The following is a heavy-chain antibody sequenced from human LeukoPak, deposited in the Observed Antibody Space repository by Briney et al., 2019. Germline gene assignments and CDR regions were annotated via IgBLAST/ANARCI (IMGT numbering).Heavy chain of an antibody. D-gene: IGHD3-9*01. CDR2: IYHSGST. CDR3: ARGSGYFDWLSRDAFDI. J-gene: IGHJ3*02. Sequence: SGTLSLTCAVSGGSISSSNWWSWVRQPPGKGLEWIGEIYHSGSTNYNPSLKSRVTISVDTSKNQFSLKLSSVTAADTAVYYCARGSGYFDWLSRDAFDIWGQGTMVTVSS. CDR1: GGSISSSNW. V-gene: IGHV4-4*02.